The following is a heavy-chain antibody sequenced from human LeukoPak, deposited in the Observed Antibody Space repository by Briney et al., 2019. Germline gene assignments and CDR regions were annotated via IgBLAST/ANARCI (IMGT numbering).Heavy chain of an antibody. V-gene: IGHV3-43*01. CDR2: TNWDGGST. CDR1: GFTFDIYT. D-gene: IGHD3-10*01. CDR3: ARKSASGNYPLDY. Sequence: SGGSLRLSCAASGFTFDIYTMHWVRQAPGKGLEWVSLTNWDGGSTYYADSVKGRFTISRDNAKNTVFLQMSSLRAEDTALYYCARKSASGNYPLDYWGQGTLVTVSS. J-gene: IGHJ4*02.